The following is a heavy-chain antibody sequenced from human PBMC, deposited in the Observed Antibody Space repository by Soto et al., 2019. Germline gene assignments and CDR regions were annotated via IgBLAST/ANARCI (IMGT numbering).Heavy chain of an antibody. CDR2: IYYSGST. CDR1: GGYIRSYH. V-gene: IGHV4-59*01. CDR3: ATLGKTSSSWYYFDY. D-gene: IGHD6-13*01. J-gene: IGHJ4*02. Sequence: PWETLYTLCTVLGGYIRSYHCSRIRQPPGKGLEWTGYIYYSGSTNYTPSLKGRVTISVDTSKNHFTLKLSSVTAADTAVYYCATLGKTSSSWYYFDYWGQGTLVTVSS.